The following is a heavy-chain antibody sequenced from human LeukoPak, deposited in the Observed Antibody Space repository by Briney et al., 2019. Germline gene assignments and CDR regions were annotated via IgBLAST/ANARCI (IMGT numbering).Heavy chain of an antibody. CDR3: ARGAGMVAAPPLDY. D-gene: IGHD2-15*01. V-gene: IGHV4-38-2*01. Sequence: SETLSLTCAVSGYSISSGYYWGWIRQPPGKGLEWIGSIYHSGNTYYNPSLKSRVTMSVDTSKNQFSLKLSSVTAADTAVYYCARGAGMVAAPPLDYWGQGTLVTVSS. CDR2: IYHSGNT. CDR1: GYSISSGYY. J-gene: IGHJ4*02.